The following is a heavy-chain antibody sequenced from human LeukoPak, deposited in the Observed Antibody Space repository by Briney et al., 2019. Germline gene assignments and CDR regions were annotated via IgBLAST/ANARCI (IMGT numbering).Heavy chain of an antibody. D-gene: IGHD6-13*01. CDR3: ARSGGAADGGDY. J-gene: IGHJ4*02. V-gene: IGHV1-8*01. CDR2: MNPNSGNT. CDR1: GYTFTNYD. Sequence: GASVKVSCKASGYTFTNYDINWVRQATGQGLEWMGWMNPNSGNTAYAQKFQGRVTITTDKSTSTAYMELSSLRSEDTAVYYCARSGGAADGGDYWGQGTLVTVSS.